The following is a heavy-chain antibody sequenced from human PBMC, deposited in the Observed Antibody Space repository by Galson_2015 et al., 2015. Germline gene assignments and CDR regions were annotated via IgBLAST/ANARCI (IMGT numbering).Heavy chain of an antibody. Sequence: SVKVSCKASGYTFTNYAMHWVRQAPGQRLEWMGWINPGNGDTRYSRKFQGRVTITRDTSASTGYMEMSSLRSEDTAVYYCARGEYDYKFDYWGQGTLVTVSS. J-gene: IGHJ4*02. V-gene: IGHV1-3*01. D-gene: IGHD4-11*01. CDR2: INPGNGDT. CDR3: ARGEYDYKFDY. CDR1: GYTFTNYA.